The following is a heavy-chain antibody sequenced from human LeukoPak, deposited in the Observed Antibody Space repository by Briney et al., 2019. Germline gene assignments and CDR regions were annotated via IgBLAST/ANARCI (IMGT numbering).Heavy chain of an antibody. CDR3: ARGVTYGSGSYYNEDYYYYYGMDV. D-gene: IGHD3-10*01. CDR1: GGTFSSYA. Sequence: SVKVSCKASGGTFSSYAISWARQAPGQGLEWMGRIIPILGIANYAQKFQGRVTITADKSTSTAYMGLSSLRSEDTAMYYCARGVTYGSGSYYNEDYYYYYGMDVWGQGTTVTVSS. CDR2: IIPILGIA. V-gene: IGHV1-69*04. J-gene: IGHJ6*02.